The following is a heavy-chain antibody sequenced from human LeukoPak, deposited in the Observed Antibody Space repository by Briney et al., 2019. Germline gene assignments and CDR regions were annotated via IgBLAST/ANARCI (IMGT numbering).Heavy chain of an antibody. D-gene: IGHD2-2*01. CDR1: GYTLTELS. J-gene: IGHJ6*03. Sequence: GASVKVSCKVSGYTLTELSMHWVRQAPGKGLEWMGGFDPEDGETIYAQKFQGRVTMTEDTSTDTAYMELSSLRSEDTAVYYCATSILPAAMTGVYYYYYMDVWAKGPRSPSP. CDR2: FDPEDGET. CDR3: ATSILPAAMTGVYYYYYMDV. V-gene: IGHV1-24*01.